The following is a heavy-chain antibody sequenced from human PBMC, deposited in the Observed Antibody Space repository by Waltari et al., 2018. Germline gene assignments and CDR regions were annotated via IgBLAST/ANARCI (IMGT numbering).Heavy chain of an antibody. J-gene: IGHJ2*01. CDR1: GFTVSSNY. CDR2: IYSGGST. D-gene: IGHD3-22*01. CDR3: ARDLHYYDSSGYYTYWYFDL. V-gene: IGHV3-66*02. Sequence: EVQLVESGGGLVQPGGSLRLSCAASGFTVSSNYMSWVRQAPGEGLEWVSVIYSGGSTYYADSVKGRFTISRDNSKNTLYLQMNSLRAEDTAVYYCARDLHYYDSSGYYTYWYFDLWGRGTLVTVSS.